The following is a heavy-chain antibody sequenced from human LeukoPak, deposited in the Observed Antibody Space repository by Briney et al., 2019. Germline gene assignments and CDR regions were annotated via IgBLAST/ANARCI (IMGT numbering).Heavy chain of an antibody. V-gene: IGHV4-59*08. J-gene: IGHJ2*01. D-gene: IGHD4-23*01. Sequence: PSETLSLTCTVSGASISNYYWSWIRQPPGKGLEWIGYIFYSGSTNYNPSPKSRVTISLDTSKNQFSLQLSSVTAADTAVYYCARFTTVVPAFWYFDLWGRGTLVTVSS. CDR2: IFYSGST. CDR1: GASISNYY. CDR3: ARFTTVVPAFWYFDL.